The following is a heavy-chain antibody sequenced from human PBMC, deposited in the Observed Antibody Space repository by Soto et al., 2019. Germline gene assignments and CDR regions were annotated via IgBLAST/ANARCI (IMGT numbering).Heavy chain of an antibody. CDR3: ARTLWFGERRFDP. V-gene: IGHV4-31*03. CDR1: GGSISSGGYY. D-gene: IGHD3-10*01. CDR2: IYYSGST. Sequence: KPSETLSLTCTVSGGSISSGGYYWSWIRQHPGKGLEWIGYIYYSGSTYYNPSLKSRVTISVDTSKNQFSLKLSSVTAADTAVYYCARTLWFGERRFDPWGQGTLVTVSS. J-gene: IGHJ5*02.